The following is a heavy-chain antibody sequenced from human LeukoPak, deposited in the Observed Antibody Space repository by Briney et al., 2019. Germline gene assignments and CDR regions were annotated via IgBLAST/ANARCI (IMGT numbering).Heavy chain of an antibody. D-gene: IGHD3-10*01. CDR3: ARVGSGNFDL. CDR2: IYYSGNT. J-gene: IGHJ2*01. V-gene: IGHV4-59*01. CDR1: GGSISTYY. Sequence: SETLSLTCTVSGGSISTYYWSWIRQPPGKRLEWIGYIYYSGNTNYNPSLKSRVTISVDTSKNQFSLELSSVTAADTAVYYCARVGSGNFDLWGRGTLVTVSS.